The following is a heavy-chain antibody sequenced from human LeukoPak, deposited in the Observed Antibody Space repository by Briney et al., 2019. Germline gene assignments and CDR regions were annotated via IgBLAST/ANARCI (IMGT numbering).Heavy chain of an antibody. Sequence: SETLSLTCTVSGGSISSYYWSWIRQPPGKGLECIGHINYSGSTNYNPSLKSRVTISVDTSKNQFSLRLSSVTAADTAVYYCARVSDSDRRGYYWGFDYWGQGTLVTVSS. D-gene: IGHD3-22*01. J-gene: IGHJ4*02. CDR1: GGSISSYY. V-gene: IGHV4-59*08. CDR3: ARVSDSDRRGYYWGFDY. CDR2: INYSGST.